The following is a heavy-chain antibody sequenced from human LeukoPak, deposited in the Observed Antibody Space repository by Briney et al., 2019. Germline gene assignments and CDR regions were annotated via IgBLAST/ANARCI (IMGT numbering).Heavy chain of an antibody. CDR3: ARSSPLHVLLWFRELSPKPDAEGLGLDMDV. D-gene: IGHD3-10*01. J-gene: IGHJ6*03. CDR2: MNPNSGNT. V-gene: IGHV1-8*01. Sequence: ASVKVSCKASGYTFTSYDINWVRQATGQGLEWMGWMNPNSGNTGYAQKFQGRVTMTRNTSISTAYMELSSLRSEDTAVYYCARSSPLHVLLWFRELSPKPDAEGLGLDMDVWGKGTTVTVSS. CDR1: GYTFTSYD.